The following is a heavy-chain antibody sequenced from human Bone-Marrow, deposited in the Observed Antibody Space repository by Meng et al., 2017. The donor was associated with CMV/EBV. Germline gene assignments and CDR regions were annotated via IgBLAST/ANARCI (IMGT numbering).Heavy chain of an antibody. CDR2: IYSGGRT. CDR3: ATPPWFPAGLPP. CDR1: GLTVSTNY. J-gene: IGHJ5*02. Sequence: GESLKISCAASGLTVSTNYMNWVRQAPGKGLEWVSIIYSGGRTYYADSVNGRFTISRDDFKNTLYLQMNSLRAEDPALYSCATPPWFPAGLPPCGQGTLVTVSS. D-gene: IGHD3-9*01. V-gene: IGHV3-53*01.